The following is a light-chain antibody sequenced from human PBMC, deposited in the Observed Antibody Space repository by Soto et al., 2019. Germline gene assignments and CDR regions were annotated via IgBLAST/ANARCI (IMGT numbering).Light chain of an antibody. CDR3: QQYYGTLWT. J-gene: IGKJ1*01. Sequence: DIVMTQSPDSLAVSLGERASINCKSSQSVLHSSNNKNYLAWYQQKPGQPPKLLIYWASTRESGVPDRFSGSGSGTDFTLTISSLQAEDVEVYFCQQYYGTLWTFGQGTKVEIK. V-gene: IGKV4-1*01. CDR2: WAS. CDR1: QSVLHSSNNKNY.